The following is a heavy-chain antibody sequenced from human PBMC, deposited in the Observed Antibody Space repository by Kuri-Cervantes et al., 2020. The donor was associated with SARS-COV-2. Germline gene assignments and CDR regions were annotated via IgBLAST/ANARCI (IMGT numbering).Heavy chain of an antibody. J-gene: IGHJ4*02. D-gene: IGHD3-9*01. CDR1: GGTFSSYA. Sequence: ASVKVSCKASGGTFSSYAISWVRQAPGQGLEWMGWINTNTGNPTYAQGFTGRFVFSLDTSVSTAYLQISSLKAEDTAVYYCARGFWNYDILTGYYLSWGQGTLVTV. CDR3: ARGFWNYDILTGYYLS. V-gene: IGHV7-4-1*02. CDR2: INTNTGNP.